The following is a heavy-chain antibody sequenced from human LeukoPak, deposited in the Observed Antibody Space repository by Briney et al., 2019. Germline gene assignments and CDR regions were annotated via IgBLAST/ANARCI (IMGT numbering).Heavy chain of an antibody. D-gene: IGHD6-19*01. Sequence: GGSLRLSCAASGFTFSNTWMSWVRQAPGKGLEWVANIKQDGSEKYYVDSVKGRFTISRDNAKNSLYLQMNSLRAEDTAVYYCARDREAVAGIYFDYWGQGTLVTVSS. V-gene: IGHV3-7*01. J-gene: IGHJ4*02. CDR3: ARDREAVAGIYFDY. CDR1: GFTFSNTW. CDR2: IKQDGSEK.